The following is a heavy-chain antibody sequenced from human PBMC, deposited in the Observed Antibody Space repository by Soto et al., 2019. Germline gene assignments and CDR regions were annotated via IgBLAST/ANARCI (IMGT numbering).Heavy chain of an antibody. V-gene: IGHV4-39*01. Sequence: QLQLQESGPGLVKPPETLSLTCTVSGCSISSSSYYWGWIRQPPGKGLEWIGSIYYSGSTYYNPSLKSRVTISVDTSKNQFSLKLSSVTAADTAVYYCASDPLRHGYNSGWGQGTLVTVSS. CDR2: IYYSGST. J-gene: IGHJ4*02. D-gene: IGHD5-12*01. CDR1: GCSISSSSYY. CDR3: ASDPLRHGYNSG.